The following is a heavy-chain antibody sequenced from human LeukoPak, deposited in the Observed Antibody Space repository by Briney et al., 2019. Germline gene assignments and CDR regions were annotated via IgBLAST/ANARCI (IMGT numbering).Heavy chain of an antibody. CDR1: GGSISSDGYS. CDR2: IYHSGNT. J-gene: IGHJ3*02. CDR3: ARDNDYLDAFDI. Sequence: SETLSLTCVVSGGSISSDGYSWSWIRQPPGKGLEWIAYIYHSGNTYYNPSLKSRVTMSVDRSKDQFSLKLSSVTAADTAVYYCARDNDYLDAFDIWGQGTMVTVSS. D-gene: IGHD4-17*01. V-gene: IGHV4-30-2*01.